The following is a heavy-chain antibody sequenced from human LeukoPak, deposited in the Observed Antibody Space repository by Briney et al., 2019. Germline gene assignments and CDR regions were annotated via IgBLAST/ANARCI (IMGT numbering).Heavy chain of an antibody. V-gene: IGHV1-18*01. J-gene: IGHJ4*02. CDR3: ARGGSRVVTYGNFDY. Sequence: AASVKVSCKPSGYTFTSYALSWVRQAPGQGFEWMGWISTYSGNTNYAQKLQGRITMTIETSTSTAYMELRSLRSDDTAVYYCARGGSRVVTYGNFDYWGQGTLVTVSS. D-gene: IGHD2-21*02. CDR1: GYTFTSYA. CDR2: ISTYSGNT.